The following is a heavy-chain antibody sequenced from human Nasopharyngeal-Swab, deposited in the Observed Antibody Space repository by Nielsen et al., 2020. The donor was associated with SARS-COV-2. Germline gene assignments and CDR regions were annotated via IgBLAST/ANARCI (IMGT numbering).Heavy chain of an antibody. CDR3: ARDRYGYSSGWYEDDWFDP. D-gene: IGHD6-19*01. J-gene: IGHJ5*02. V-gene: IGHV1-2*06. CDR2: INPNSGGT. CDR1: GYTFSDYY. Sequence: ASVKVSCKASGYTFSDYYMEWVRQAPGQGLEWMGRINPNSGGTNYAQKFQGRVTMTRDTSISTAYMELSRLRSDDTAVYYCARDRYGYSSGWYEDDWFDPWGQGTLVTVSS.